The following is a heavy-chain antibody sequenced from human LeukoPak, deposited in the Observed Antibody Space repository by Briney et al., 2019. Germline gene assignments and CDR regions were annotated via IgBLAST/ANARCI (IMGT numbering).Heavy chain of an antibody. Sequence: GSSLRVSCAASGFTLSGYGMHWVRQAPGKGLEWVAVISHDGSNKYYSDSVKGRFTISRDESKNTLYLQTNSLRDEDTAIYYCAKDVYNGGYYSHVYYYGLDVWGQGTTVTVSS. D-gene: IGHD1-26*01. CDR2: ISHDGSNK. CDR1: GFTLSGYG. CDR3: AKDVYNGGYYSHVYYYGLDV. J-gene: IGHJ6*02. V-gene: IGHV3-30*18.